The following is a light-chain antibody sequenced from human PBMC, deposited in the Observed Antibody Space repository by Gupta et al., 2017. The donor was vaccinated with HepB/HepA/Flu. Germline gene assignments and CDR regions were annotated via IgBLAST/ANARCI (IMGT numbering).Light chain of an antibody. J-gene: IGLJ2*01. V-gene: IGLV3-1*01. Sequence: SYELPQPPSVSVSPGLTATIPCSGDKLGDKYACWYQQKPGQSPVLVIYKDSKRPSGIPERFSGSNSGNTATLTISGTQAMDEADYYCQAWDSSTVVFGGGTKLTVL. CDR3: QAWDSSTVV. CDR1: KLGDKY. CDR2: KDS.